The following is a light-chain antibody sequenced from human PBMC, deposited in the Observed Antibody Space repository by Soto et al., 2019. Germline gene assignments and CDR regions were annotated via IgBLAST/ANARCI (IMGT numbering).Light chain of an antibody. V-gene: IGKV1-13*02. Sequence: AIQLTQCPSSLSASVVXRXXXXTXASQGISSALAWYQQKPGQAPKLLIYDASSLESGVPSRFSGSGSGTDFTLTISSLQPEDFATYYCQQFNSYPRTFGPGTKVDIK. CDR2: DAS. CDR1: QGISSA. J-gene: IGKJ3*01. CDR3: QQFNSYPRT.